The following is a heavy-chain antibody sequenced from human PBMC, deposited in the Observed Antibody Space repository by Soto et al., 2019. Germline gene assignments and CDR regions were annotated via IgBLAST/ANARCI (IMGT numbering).Heavy chain of an antibody. Sequence: ASVKVSCKASGYTFTGYYMHWVRQAPGQGLEWMGWINPNSGGTNYAQKFQGWVTMTRDTSISTAYMELSRLRSDDTAVYYCARDQSNWNYYYYYGMDVWGQGTTVTVSS. D-gene: IGHD1-20*01. CDR3: ARDQSNWNYYYYYGMDV. CDR2: INPNSGGT. CDR1: GYTFTGYY. V-gene: IGHV1-2*04. J-gene: IGHJ6*02.